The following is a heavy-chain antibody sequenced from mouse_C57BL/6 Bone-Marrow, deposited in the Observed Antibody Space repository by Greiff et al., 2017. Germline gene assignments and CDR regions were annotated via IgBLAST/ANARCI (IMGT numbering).Heavy chain of an antibody. V-gene: IGHV14-4*01. CDR3: TERYFDV. CDR1: GFNIKDDY. J-gene: IGHJ1*03. Sequence: EVQLQQSGAELVRPGASVKLSCTASGFNIKDDYMHWVQQRPEQGLEWIGWIDPENGDTEYASKFPGQATITADKTSNTAYLHLSSLTTEDTAVYYWTERYFDVWGTGTTVTVSA. CDR2: IDPENGDT.